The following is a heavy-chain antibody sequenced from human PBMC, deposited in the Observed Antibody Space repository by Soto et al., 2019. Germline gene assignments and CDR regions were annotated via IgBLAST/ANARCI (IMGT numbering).Heavy chain of an antibody. CDR2: IYSGGST. V-gene: IGHV3-53*01. Sequence: EVQLVESGGGLIQPGGSLRLSCAASGFTVSSHYMSWVRQAPGKGLEWVSVIYSGGSTYYADSVKGRFTISKDNSKNTLYLQMTSLRAEDTAVYYCARDPVSALAGGDDAFDIWGQGTMVTVSS. J-gene: IGHJ3*02. CDR1: GFTVSSHY. CDR3: ARDPVSALAGGDDAFDI. D-gene: IGHD6-19*01.